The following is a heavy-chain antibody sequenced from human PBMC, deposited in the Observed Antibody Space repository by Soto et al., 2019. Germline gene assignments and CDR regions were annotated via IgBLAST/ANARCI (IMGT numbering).Heavy chain of an antibody. D-gene: IGHD3-9*01. CDR1: GGSISSGDYY. Sequence: PSETLSLTCTVSGGSISSGDYYWSWIRQPPGKGLEWIGYIYYSGSTYYNPSLKSRVTISVDTSKNQFSLKLSSVTATDTAVYYCARGSSSITILARFDYWGQGTLVTVSS. J-gene: IGHJ4*02. CDR2: IYYSGST. V-gene: IGHV4-30-4*01. CDR3: ARGSSSITILARFDY.